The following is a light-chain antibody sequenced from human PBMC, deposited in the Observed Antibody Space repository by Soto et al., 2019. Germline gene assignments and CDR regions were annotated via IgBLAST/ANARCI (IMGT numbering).Light chain of an antibody. J-gene: IGLJ3*02. V-gene: IGLV1-40*01. CDR1: SANIGAGFD. CDR2: GSD. Sequence: QSVLTQPPSVSGAPGQRVTISCTGSSANIGAGFDVHWYQQLPGTAPTLLIFGSDNRPSGVPDRFSGSKSGTSASLAITGLQAEDEANYYCSSYTSSSFWVFGGGTKLTVL. CDR3: SSYTSSSFWV.